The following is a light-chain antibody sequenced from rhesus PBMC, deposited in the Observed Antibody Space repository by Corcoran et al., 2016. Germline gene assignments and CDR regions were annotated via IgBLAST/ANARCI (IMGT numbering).Light chain of an antibody. Sequence: DIVMTQTPLSLPITPGEPASISCRSSQSLLPSNGNTYLHWYLQKPGQSPQLLIYGGSTRASGVPARFSGSGSGTGCTRKISKVEAEDVGVYYCVQAIAFPPTFGQGTKVEIK. V-gene: IGKV2-72*01. CDR3: VQAIAFPPT. CDR1: QSLLPSNGNTY. J-gene: IGKJ1*01. CDR2: GGS.